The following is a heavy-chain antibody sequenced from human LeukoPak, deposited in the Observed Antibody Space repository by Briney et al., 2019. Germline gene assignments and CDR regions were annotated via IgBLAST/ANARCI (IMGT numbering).Heavy chain of an antibody. CDR1: GGTFNNYT. D-gene: IGHD1-26*01. V-gene: IGHV1-69*06. Sequence: GASVKVSCKASGGTFNNYTISWVRQAPGQGLEWMGGIIPIFGTANYAQKFQGRVTITADKSTSTAYMELSSLRSEDTAVYYCARDVSGGRVTGIEWEPIDAFDIWGQGTMVTVSS. CDR2: IIPIFGTA. J-gene: IGHJ3*02. CDR3: ARDVSGGRVTGIEWEPIDAFDI.